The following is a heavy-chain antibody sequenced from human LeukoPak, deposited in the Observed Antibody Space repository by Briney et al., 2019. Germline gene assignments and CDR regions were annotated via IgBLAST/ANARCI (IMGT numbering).Heavy chain of an antibody. CDR1: GYTLTGYY. Sequence: ASVKLSFKAYGYTLTGYYMHWVRQAHGKGLEWMRRIKSNSGRTNYAQKLQSRVTMTRDKSISTAYMELRRLRSDDTAVYNRAINGCSSTSWPPWNDYYYMDVWRKETTGSVCS. CDR3: AINGCSSTSWPPWNDYYYMDV. CDR2: IKSNSGRT. V-gene: IGHV1-2*06. D-gene: IGHD2-2*01. J-gene: IGHJ6*03.